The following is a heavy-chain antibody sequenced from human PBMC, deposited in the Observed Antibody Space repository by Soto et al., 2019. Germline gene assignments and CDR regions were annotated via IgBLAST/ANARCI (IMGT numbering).Heavy chain of an antibody. CDR2: IFPRDFDF. CDR3: ARPVSLIQPIES. Sequence: PGASLKISCDTSGYTFTNYWIGLVLQMPGGGLEWLCLIFPRDFDFMYSPSFEGQVTISDDRSTATAFLQWRSLEASDSALCFCARPVSLIQPIESWGQGTPVTVSS. D-gene: IGHD3-16*01. J-gene: IGHJ5*01. CDR1: GYTFTNYW. V-gene: IGHV5-51*01.